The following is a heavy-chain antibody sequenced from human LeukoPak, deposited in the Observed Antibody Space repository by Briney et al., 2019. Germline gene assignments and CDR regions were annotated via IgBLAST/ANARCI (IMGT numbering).Heavy chain of an antibody. V-gene: IGHV4-59*01. Sequence: SETLSLTCTVSGGSISSYYWSWIRQPPGNGLEWHGDIYYSGSTNYNPSLKSRVTISVDTSKNQFSLKLSSVTAADTAVYYCASARGGCSSTSCYDYWGQGTPVTVSS. D-gene: IGHD2-2*01. CDR3: ASARGGCSSTSCYDY. CDR2: IYYSGST. CDR1: GGSISSYY. J-gene: IGHJ4*02.